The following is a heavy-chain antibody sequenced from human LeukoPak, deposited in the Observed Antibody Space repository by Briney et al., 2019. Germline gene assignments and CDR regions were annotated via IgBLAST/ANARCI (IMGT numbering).Heavy chain of an antibody. J-gene: IGHJ4*02. CDR2: ISHSGPT. D-gene: IGHD2-2*03. CDR3: VRQGDGYCTSTNCLFSFDY. V-gene: IGHV4-38-2*02. CDR1: TYSISSDYF. Sequence: PSETLSLTCTVSTYSISSDYFWGWIRQPPGKGLEWIGSISHSGPTYYNPSLKSRVTISEDTSKNQFSLKLSSVTAADTAVYYCVRQGDGYCTSTNCLFSFDYWGQGTLVTVSS.